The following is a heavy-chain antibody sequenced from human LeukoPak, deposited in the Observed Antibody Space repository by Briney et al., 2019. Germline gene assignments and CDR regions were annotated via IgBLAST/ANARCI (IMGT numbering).Heavy chain of an antibody. CDR1: GFTFSDYY. CDR3: TFRALYSGYDYEV. CDR2: ISSSGSTI. D-gene: IGHD5-12*01. J-gene: IGHJ4*02. V-gene: IGHV3-11*01. Sequence: PEGSLRLSCAASGFTFSDYYMSWIRQAPGKGLEWVSYISSSGSTIYYADSVKGRFTISRDNAKDSLYLQMNSLKTEDTAVYYCTFRALYSGYDYEVWGQGTLVTVSS.